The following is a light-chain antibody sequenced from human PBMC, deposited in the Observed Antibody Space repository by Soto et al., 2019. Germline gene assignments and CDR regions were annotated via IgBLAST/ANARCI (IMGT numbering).Light chain of an antibody. J-gene: IGKJ2*01. CDR1: QSISTW. Sequence: DIQMTQSPSTLSASVGDRVTITCRASQSISTWLAWYQQKPGKAPMLLIYDASSWESGVSSRFSGSGSGTDFTLAISSLKPVDFATYYCQQYSSFPYTFGQGTKLEVK. CDR3: QQYSSFPYT. CDR2: DAS. V-gene: IGKV1-5*01.